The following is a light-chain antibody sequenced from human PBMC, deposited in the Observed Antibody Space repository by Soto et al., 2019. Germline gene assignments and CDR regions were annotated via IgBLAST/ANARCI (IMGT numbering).Light chain of an antibody. CDR2: GAS. V-gene: IGKV1D-12*01. Sequence: IEVTXSPSXECESVGDRVTITCRASQDIAGYLSCYQPKPGRTPELLIHGASRLQSGVPARFSGIGSGTDFTLSINTLQPEDFATYYCQHAYCFPITFGQGTRLEI. J-gene: IGKJ5*01. CDR1: QDIAGY. CDR3: QHAYCFPIT.